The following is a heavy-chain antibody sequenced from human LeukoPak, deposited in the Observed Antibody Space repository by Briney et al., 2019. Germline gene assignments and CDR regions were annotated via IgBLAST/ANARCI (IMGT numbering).Heavy chain of an antibody. CDR3: ARDSRIMGAPGAFDY. V-gene: IGHV4-59*02. Sequence: SETLSLTCTVSGGSVSSYYWNWIRQPPGKGLEWIGNIHYTGITNYNPSLKSRVTISVDTSKTQLSLKLSSVSAADTAVYYCARDSRIMGAPGAFDYWGQGALVTVSS. D-gene: IGHD1-26*01. CDR1: GGSVSSYY. CDR2: IHYTGIT. J-gene: IGHJ4*02.